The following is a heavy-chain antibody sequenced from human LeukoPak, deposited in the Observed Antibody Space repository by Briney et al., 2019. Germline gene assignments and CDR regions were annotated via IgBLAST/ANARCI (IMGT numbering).Heavy chain of an antibody. CDR3: ARGSGSGWPLDF. CDR1: GFTVSSNF. V-gene: IGHV3-53*01. Sequence: PGGSLRLSCAASGFTVSSNFMSWVRQAPGKGLQWVSIIYSGGSTDYADSVRGRFSVSIDSSKNTLSLQMNSLRADDTAVYYCARGSGSGWPLDFWGQGTLVTVSS. J-gene: IGHJ4*02. D-gene: IGHD6-19*01. CDR2: IYSGGST.